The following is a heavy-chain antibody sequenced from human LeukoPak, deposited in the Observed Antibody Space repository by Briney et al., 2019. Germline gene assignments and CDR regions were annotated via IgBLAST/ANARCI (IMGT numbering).Heavy chain of an antibody. V-gene: IGHV1-69*04. CDR2: IIPILGIA. D-gene: IGHD2-2*01. CDR1: GGTFSSYA. J-gene: IGHJ4*02. CDR3: ATTPSTDCSSTSCYGFDY. Sequence: SVKVSCKASGGTFSSYAISWVRQAPGQGLEWMGRIIPILGIANYAQKFQGRVTITADKSTSTAYMELSSLGSEDTAVYYCATTPSTDCSSTSCYGFDYWGQGTLVTVSS.